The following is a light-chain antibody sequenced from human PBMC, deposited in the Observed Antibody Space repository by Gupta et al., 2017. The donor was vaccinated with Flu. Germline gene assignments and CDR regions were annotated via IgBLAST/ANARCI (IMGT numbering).Light chain of an antibody. Sequence: EIVMTQSPATLSVSPGERATLSCRASQSVSSNLAWYQQKPGQAPRLRIYGASTRATGIPARFSGSGAGTEFNLTISSRQSEDFAVYYCQQYNNWPPRGSFGQGTKLEIK. CDR3: QQYNNWPPRGS. CDR1: QSVSSN. V-gene: IGKV3-15*01. CDR2: GAS. J-gene: IGKJ2*03.